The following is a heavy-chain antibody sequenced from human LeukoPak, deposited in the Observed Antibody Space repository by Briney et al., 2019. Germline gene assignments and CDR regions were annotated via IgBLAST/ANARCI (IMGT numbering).Heavy chain of an antibody. CDR3: ASPYSYGPVAAFDI. Sequence: SETLSLTCTVSGGSISSSSYYWGWIRQPPGKGLEWTGSIYYSGSTYYNPSLKSRVTISVDTSKNQFSLKLSSVTAADTAVYYCASPYSYGPVAAFDIWGQGTMVTVSS. V-gene: IGHV4-39*01. CDR2: IYYSGST. J-gene: IGHJ3*02. D-gene: IGHD5-18*01. CDR1: GGSISSSSYY.